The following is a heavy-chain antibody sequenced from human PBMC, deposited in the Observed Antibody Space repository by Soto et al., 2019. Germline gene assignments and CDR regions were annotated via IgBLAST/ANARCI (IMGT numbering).Heavy chain of an antibody. CDR1: GGSISSGDYY. Sequence: SETLSLTCTVSGGSISSGDYYWSWIRQPPGKGLEWIGYIYYSGSTYYNPSLKSRLTMSLDTSQNQFSLRLASVTDADSAGYYCARVPSPFDYYYAMDVWGQGTTVTVSS. J-gene: IGHJ6*02. CDR2: IYYSGST. V-gene: IGHV4-30-4*01. CDR3: ARVPSPFDYYYAMDV. D-gene: IGHD3-16*01.